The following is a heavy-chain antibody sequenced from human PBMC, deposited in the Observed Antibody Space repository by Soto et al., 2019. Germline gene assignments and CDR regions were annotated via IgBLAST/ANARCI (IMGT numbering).Heavy chain of an antibody. D-gene: IGHD3-9*01. V-gene: IGHV4-59*01. CDR2: MYYSGST. CDR3: ARGSILTAYYIDY. Sequence: SETLSLTCTVSSGSISSYYWSWIRQPPGKALEWIGYMYYSGSTNYNPSLKSRVTISVDTSKDQFSLNLRSVTAADTAVYYCARGSILTAYYIDYWGQGSLVTVPS. CDR1: SGSISSYY. J-gene: IGHJ4*02.